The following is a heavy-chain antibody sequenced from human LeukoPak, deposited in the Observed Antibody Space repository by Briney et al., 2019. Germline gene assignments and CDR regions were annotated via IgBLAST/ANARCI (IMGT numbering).Heavy chain of an antibody. D-gene: IGHD3-22*01. CDR1: GFTFSDHY. Sequence: PGGSLRLSCAASGFTFSDHYIDWVRQAPGKGLEWVAVIWYDGSNKHYADSVKGRFTISRDNSKNTLYLQMNSLRAEDTAVYYCARADYDSSGYFDYWGQGTLVTVSS. CDR3: ARADYDSSGYFDY. J-gene: IGHJ4*02. CDR2: IWYDGSNK. V-gene: IGHV3-33*08.